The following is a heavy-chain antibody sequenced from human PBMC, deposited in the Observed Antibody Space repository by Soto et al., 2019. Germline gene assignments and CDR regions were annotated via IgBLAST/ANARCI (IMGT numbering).Heavy chain of an antibody. V-gene: IGHV4-31*02. J-gene: IGHJ4*02. CDR3: ARGNPNCGGDCYAY. D-gene: IGHD2-21*01. CDR2: IFDSGST. CDR1: GGSISSGGYY. Sequence: SETLSLTXTVSGGSISSGGYYWSWIRQHPGKGLEWIGYIFDSGSTYYNPSLKSRVTISVDTSKNQFSLKLSSVIAADTAVYYCARGNPNCGGDCYAYWGQGTLVTVSS.